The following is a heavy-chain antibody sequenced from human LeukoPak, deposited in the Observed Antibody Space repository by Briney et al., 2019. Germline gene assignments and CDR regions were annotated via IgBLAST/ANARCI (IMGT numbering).Heavy chain of an antibody. CDR2: ISWDGGGT. V-gene: IGHV3-43D*03. J-gene: IGHJ6*03. D-gene: IGHD6-13*01. CDR3: AKPGAAGKSYYYYYMDV. CDR1: GLTFYDDA. Sequence: PVGSLRLSCAASGLTFYDDAIHGVRQAPGKGVGWGSRISWDGGGTYYEPSLKGRFTISRDNTKNSLYLQLNSMTAEDTALYYCAKPGAAGKSYYYYYMDVWGKGTTVTVSS.